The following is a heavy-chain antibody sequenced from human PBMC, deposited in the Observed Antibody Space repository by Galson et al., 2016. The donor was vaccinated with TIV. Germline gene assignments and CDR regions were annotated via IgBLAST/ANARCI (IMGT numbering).Heavy chain of an antibody. Sequence: SLRLSCAASGFDFSGYYMSWVRQAPGKGLEWISYIGSSGSPIVYADSVKGRFTISRDNAKNSVYLQMNSLRAEHTAVYYCAKGRILLSAAVPRTNWFDPGGQGTLVTVS. CDR1: GFDFSGYY. CDR3: AKGRILLSAAVPRTNWFDP. V-gene: IGHV3-11*01. CDR2: IGSSGSPI. D-gene: IGHD2-2*01. J-gene: IGHJ5*02.